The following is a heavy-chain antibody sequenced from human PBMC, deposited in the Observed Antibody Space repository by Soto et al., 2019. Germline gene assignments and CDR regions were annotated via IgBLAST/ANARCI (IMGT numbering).Heavy chain of an antibody. CDR2: IYYSGST. V-gene: IGHV4-59*01. CDR1: GGSISSYY. J-gene: IGHJ5*02. D-gene: IGHD3-9*01. Sequence: PSETLSLTCTVSGGSISSYYWSWIRQPPGKGLEWIGYIYYSGSTNYNPSLKSRVTISVDTSKNQFSLKLSSVTAADTAVYYFARAIDSAYYDILTGYYPFDPWGQGTLVTVSS. CDR3: ARAIDSAYYDILTGYYPFDP.